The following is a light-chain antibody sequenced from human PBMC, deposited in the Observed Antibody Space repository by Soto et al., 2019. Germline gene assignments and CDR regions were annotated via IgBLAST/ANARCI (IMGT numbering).Light chain of an antibody. CDR1: QDLSNY. Sequence: DIQLTQSPSSLSATLGDRVTITCRASQDLSNYLAWNQQKPGKVPKLLIYAASTLQPGVPSRFSGSGSGTDFTLTISSLQPEDGATYYCQKYNGAPPETFGPGTKVAIK. CDR3: QKYNGAPPET. CDR2: AAS. J-gene: IGKJ3*01. V-gene: IGKV1-27*01.